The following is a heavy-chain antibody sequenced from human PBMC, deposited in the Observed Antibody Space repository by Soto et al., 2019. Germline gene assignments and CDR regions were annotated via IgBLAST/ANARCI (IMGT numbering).Heavy chain of an antibody. J-gene: IGHJ4*02. Sequence: GGSLRLSCAASGFTFTRYSMNWFRHAQGKGLEWVSSISSTTNYIYYADSMKGRFTVSRDNAKNSVYLEMNSLSAEDTALYYCARESEDLTSNFDYWGQGTLVTVSS. CDR3: ARESEDLTSNFDY. CDR1: GFTFTRYS. V-gene: IGHV3-21*01. CDR2: ISSTTNYI.